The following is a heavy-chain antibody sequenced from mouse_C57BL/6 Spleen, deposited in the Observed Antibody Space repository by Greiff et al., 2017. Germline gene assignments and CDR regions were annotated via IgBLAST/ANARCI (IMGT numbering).Heavy chain of an antibody. CDR2: IDPSDSYT. V-gene: IGHV1-69*01. CDR1: GYTFTSYW. CDR3: ARWAYSSSLYYAMDY. J-gene: IGHJ4*01. Sequence: VQLQQPGAELVMPGASVKLSCKASGYTFTSYWMHWVKQRPGQGLEWIGEIDPSDSYTNYNQKFKGKSTLTVDKSSSTAYMPLSSLTSEDSAVYYCARWAYSSSLYYAMDYWGQGTSVTVSS. D-gene: IGHD1-1*01.